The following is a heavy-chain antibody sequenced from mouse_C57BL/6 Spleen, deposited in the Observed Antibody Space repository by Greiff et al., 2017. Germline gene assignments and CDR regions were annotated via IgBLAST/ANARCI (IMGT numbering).Heavy chain of an antibody. Sequence: VKLQESGAELVKPGASVKLSCKASGYTFTSYWMHWVKQRPGQGLEWIGMIHPNSGSTNYNEKFKSKATLTVDKSSSTAYMQLSSLTSEDSAVYYCARGALYDGYYTDYWGQGTTLTVSS. V-gene: IGHV1-64*01. D-gene: IGHD2-3*01. CDR2: IHPNSGST. J-gene: IGHJ2*01. CDR3: ARGALYDGYYTDY. CDR1: GYTFTSYW.